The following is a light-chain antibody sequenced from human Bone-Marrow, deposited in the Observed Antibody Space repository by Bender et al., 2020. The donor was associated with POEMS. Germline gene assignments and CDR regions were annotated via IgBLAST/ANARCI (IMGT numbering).Light chain of an antibody. J-gene: IGLJ1*01. Sequence: QSALTQPASVSGSPGQSITISCTGTSSDIGGYKYVSWYQQHPGKAPKLMIYDVSNRPSGVSNRFSGSKSGNTASLTISGLQAADEADYYCSSYTSSSTDVFGTGTKVTVL. CDR1: SSDIGGYKY. CDR3: SSYTSSSTDV. V-gene: IGLV2-14*03. CDR2: DVS.